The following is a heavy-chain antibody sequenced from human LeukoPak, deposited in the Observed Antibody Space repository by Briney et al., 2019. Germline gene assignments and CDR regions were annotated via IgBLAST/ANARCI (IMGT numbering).Heavy chain of an antibody. D-gene: IGHD3-22*01. Sequence: GGSLRLSCAASGFTVSSNYMSWVRQAPGKGLEWVSVIYSGGSTYYADSVKGRFTISRDNSKNTLYLQMNSLRAEDTAVYYCAKDSGGYYDSSGYYPGDYWGQGTLVTVSS. J-gene: IGHJ4*02. CDR3: AKDSGGYYDSSGYYPGDY. CDR2: IYSGGST. CDR1: GFTVSSNY. V-gene: IGHV3-53*01.